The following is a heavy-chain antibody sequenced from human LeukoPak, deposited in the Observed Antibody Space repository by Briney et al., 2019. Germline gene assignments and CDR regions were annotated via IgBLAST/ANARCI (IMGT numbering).Heavy chain of an antibody. D-gene: IGHD3-3*01. J-gene: IGHJ4*02. Sequence: SGGSLRLSCAASGFTFSSYGMHWVRQAPGKGLEWVGRIKSKTDGGTTDYAAPVKGRFTISRDDSKNTLYLQMNSLKTEDTAVYYCTTTPTKYYDSWSAYNDYWGQGTLVTVSS. CDR1: GFTFSSYG. CDR2: IKSKTDGGTT. V-gene: IGHV3-15*07. CDR3: TTTPTKYYDSWSAYNDY.